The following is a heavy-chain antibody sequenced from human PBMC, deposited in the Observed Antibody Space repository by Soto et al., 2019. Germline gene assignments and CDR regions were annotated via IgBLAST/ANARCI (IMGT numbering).Heavy chain of an antibody. Sequence: EVQLLESGGGLVQSGGSLRLSCAASGFTFSSYDMSWVRQPPVKGLEWVSSISTSGVSTYYADSVKGRFTISRDNSRNTLYLQMNNLRAEDTAIYYCARPLGGGNYRMDVWGQGTAVTVSS. CDR1: GFTFSSYD. CDR3: ARPLGGGNYRMDV. D-gene: IGHD3-16*01. J-gene: IGHJ6*02. CDR2: ISTSGVST. V-gene: IGHV3-23*01.